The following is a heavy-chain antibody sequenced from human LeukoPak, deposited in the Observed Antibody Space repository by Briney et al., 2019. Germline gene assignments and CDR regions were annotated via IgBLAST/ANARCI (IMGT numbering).Heavy chain of an antibody. V-gene: IGHV3-11*01. CDR1: GFTFCDYY. CDR2: ISSSGSTI. CDR3: AREISGERTYYFDY. J-gene: IGHJ4*02. Sequence: GGSLRLSCAASGFTFCDYYMSWIRQAPGKGLEWVSYISSSGSTIYYADSVRGRFTISRDNAKNSLYLQMNSLRAEDTAVYYCAREISGERTYYFDYWGQGTLVTVSS. D-gene: IGHD1-26*01.